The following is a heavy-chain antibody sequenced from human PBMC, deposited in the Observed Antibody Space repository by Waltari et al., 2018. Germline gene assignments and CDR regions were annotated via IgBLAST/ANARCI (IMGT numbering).Heavy chain of an antibody. Sequence: QVQLQQWGAGLLKPSETLSLTCAVYGGSVSGYYWSWIRQPPGKGLEWIGEINHSGSTNYNPSLKSRVTISVDTSKNQFSLKLSSVTAADTAVYYCARGGYYYGSGSRYNWFDPWGQGTLVTVSS. J-gene: IGHJ5*02. CDR1: GGSVSGYY. V-gene: IGHV4-34*01. CDR2: INHSGST. D-gene: IGHD3-10*01. CDR3: ARGGYYYGSGSRYNWFDP.